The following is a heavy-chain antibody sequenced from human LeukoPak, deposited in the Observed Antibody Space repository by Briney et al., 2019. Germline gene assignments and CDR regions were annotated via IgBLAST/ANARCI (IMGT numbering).Heavy chain of an antibody. CDR2: IYYSGST. Sequence: SETLSLTCTVSGGSISSSSYYWGWIRQPPGKGLEWIGSIYYSGSTYYNPSLKSRVTISVDTSKNQFSLKLSSVTAADTAVYYCARARGSVYFDWLLDYWGQGTLVTVSS. CDR3: ARARGSVYFDWLLDY. CDR1: GGSISSSSYY. J-gene: IGHJ4*02. D-gene: IGHD3-9*01. V-gene: IGHV4-39*01.